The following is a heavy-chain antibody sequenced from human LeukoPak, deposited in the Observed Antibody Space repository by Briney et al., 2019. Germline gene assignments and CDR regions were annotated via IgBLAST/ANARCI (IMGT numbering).Heavy chain of an antibody. CDR3: ARDMVGTVTRR. J-gene: IGHJ4*02. Sequence: VGSLRLSCEASGFTFSSYSMNWVRQAPGKGLEWVSYISSSSSTIYYADSVKGRFTISRDNAKNSLYLQMNSLRAEDTAVYYCARDMVGTVTRRWGQGTLVTVSS. CDR2: ISSSSSTI. V-gene: IGHV3-48*01. CDR1: GFTFSSYS. D-gene: IGHD4-11*01.